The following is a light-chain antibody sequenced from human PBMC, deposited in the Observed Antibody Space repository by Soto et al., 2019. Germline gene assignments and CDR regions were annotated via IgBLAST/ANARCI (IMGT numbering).Light chain of an antibody. Sequence: SYELTQPPSVPVSPGQTASITCSGDKLGDKYACWYQQKQGQSPVLVTYQDSKRPSGIPEGFSGSNSGNTATLTISGTQAMDAADYYCQACDISTVLFGGVTKLTV. CDR1: KLGDKY. CDR3: QACDISTVL. V-gene: IGLV3-1*01. CDR2: QDS. J-gene: IGLJ2*01.